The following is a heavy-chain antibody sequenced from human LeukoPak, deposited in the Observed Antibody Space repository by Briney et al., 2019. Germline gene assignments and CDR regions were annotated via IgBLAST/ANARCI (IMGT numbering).Heavy chain of an antibody. CDR2: IYYSGST. Sequence: GSLRLSCAASGFTFSSYSMNWVRQAPGKGLEWIGSIYYSGSTYYNPSLKSRVTISVDTSKNQFSLKLSSVTAADTAVYYCARHPDYGLKDAFDIWGQGTMVTVSS. J-gene: IGHJ3*02. CDR3: ARHPDYGLKDAFDI. V-gene: IGHV4-39*01. D-gene: IGHD4-17*01. CDR1: GFTFSSYSMN.